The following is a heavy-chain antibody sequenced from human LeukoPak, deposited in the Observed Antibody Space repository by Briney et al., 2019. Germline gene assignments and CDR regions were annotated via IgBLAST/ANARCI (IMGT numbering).Heavy chain of an antibody. CDR2: ISAYNGNT. CDR3: ARDPSTPGYFDY. D-gene: IGHD2-15*01. V-gene: IGHV1-18*01. CDR1: GYTFTSYG. J-gene: IGHJ4*02. Sequence: ASVKVSFKASGYTFTSYGISWVRQAPGQGLEWMGWISAYNGNTNYAQKLQGRVTMTTDTSTSTAYMELRSLRSDDTAVYYCARDPSTPGYFDYWGQGTLVTVSS.